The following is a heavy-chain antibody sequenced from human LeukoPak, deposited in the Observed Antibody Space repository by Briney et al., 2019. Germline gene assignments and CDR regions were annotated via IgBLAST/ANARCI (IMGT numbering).Heavy chain of an antibody. Sequence: PSETLSLTCTVSGGSISSYYWSWIRQPAGEGLEWIGRIYTSGSTNYNPSLKSRVTMSVDTSKNQFSLKLSSVTAADTAVYYCAKTAKAAAPIGYYYGMDVWGQGTTVTVSS. V-gene: IGHV4-4*07. CDR2: IYTSGST. CDR3: AKTAKAAAPIGYYYGMDV. D-gene: IGHD6-13*01. J-gene: IGHJ6*02. CDR1: GGSISSYY.